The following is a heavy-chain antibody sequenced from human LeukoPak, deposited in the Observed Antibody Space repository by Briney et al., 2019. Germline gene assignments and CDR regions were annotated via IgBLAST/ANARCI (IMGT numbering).Heavy chain of an antibody. CDR2: ISSSGGKT. CDR3: ARDPHHYDFWSGYSYYFDY. D-gene: IGHD3-3*01. J-gene: IGHJ4*02. V-gene: IGHV3-23*01. Sequence: GGSLRLSCAASGFTFSNYAMSWVRQAPGKGLEWVSAISSSGGKTYYAADTVKGRFTISRDNSKNTLYLQMNSLRAEDTAVYYCARDPHHYDFWSGYSYYFDYWGQGTLVTVSS. CDR1: GFTFSNYA.